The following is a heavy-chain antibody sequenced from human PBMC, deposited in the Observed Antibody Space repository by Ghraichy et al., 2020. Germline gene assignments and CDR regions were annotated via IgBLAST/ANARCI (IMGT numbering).Heavy chain of an antibody. CDR2: IKAKTDGGTT. J-gene: IGHJ4*02. Sequence: GGSLRLSCAASGFTFTNAWMTWVRQAPGKGLEWVGRIKAKTDGGTTDYAAPVKGRFSVSRDDSENTLYLQMNSLTTEDTGVYYCATSRATGSSLSDWGQGSLVTVSS. D-gene: IGHD3-9*01. CDR3: ATSRATGSSLSD. CDR1: GFTFTNAW. V-gene: IGHV3-15*01.